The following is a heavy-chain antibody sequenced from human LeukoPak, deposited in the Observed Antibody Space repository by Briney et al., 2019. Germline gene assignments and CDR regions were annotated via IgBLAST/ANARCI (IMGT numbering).Heavy chain of an antibody. V-gene: IGHV3-53*01. J-gene: IGHJ5*02. CDR3: ARVYSTIFGVVRNWFDP. D-gene: IGHD3-3*01. Sequence: GGSLRLSCAASGFTVSSNYMSWVRQAPGKGLEWVSVIYSGGSTYYADSVKGRFTISRDNAKNSLYLQMNSLRAEDTAVYYCARVYSTIFGVVRNWFDPWGQGTLVTVSS. CDR1: GFTVSSNY. CDR2: IYSGGST.